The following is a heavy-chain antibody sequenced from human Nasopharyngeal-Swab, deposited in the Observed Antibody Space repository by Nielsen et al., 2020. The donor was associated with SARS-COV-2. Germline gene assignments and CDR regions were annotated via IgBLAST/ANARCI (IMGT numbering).Heavy chain of an antibody. CDR2: ISAYSGNT. Sequence: ASVKVSCKASGYTFTSYGISWVRQAPGQGLEWMGWISAYSGNTNYAQKLQGRVTMATDTSTSTAYMELRSLRPDDTAVYYCARDASVLLSEYYFDYWGQGTLVTVSS. J-gene: IGHJ4*02. D-gene: IGHD3-10*01. CDR3: ARDASVLLSEYYFDY. CDR1: GYTFTSYG. V-gene: IGHV1-18*01.